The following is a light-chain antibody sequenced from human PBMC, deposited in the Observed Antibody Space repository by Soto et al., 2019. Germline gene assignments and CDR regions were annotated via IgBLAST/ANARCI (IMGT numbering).Light chain of an antibody. J-gene: IGKJ1*01. CDR3: QQYDNLPPWT. Sequence: EIVMTQSPATLSVSPGERATLSCKASQSIGTYLAWYQQKPGQAPRLLIYGASTRATGVPARFSGGGSGTEFTLTINSLQSEDFAIYHCQQYDNLPPWTFGQGPKVEIK. CDR2: GAS. CDR1: QSIGTY. V-gene: IGKV3-15*01.